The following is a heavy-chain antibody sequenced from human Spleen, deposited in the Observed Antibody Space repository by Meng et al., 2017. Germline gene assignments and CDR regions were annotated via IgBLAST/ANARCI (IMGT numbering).Heavy chain of an antibody. CDR1: GGSISSGGYS. J-gene: IGHJ4*02. CDR3: ARLNVLPDY. D-gene: IGHD3-16*01. V-gene: IGHV4-30-2*01. CDR2: IYHSGST. Sequence: QLQLQASGSGLVKPSQTLSLTCAVSGGSISSGGYSWSWIRQPPGKGLEWIGYIYHSGSTYYNPSLKSRVTISVDRSKNQFSLKLSSVTAADTAVYYCARLNVLPDYWGQGTLVTVSS.